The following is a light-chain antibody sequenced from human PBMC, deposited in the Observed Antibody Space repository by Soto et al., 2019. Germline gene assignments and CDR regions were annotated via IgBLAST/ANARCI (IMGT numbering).Light chain of an antibody. V-gene: IGKV3-20*01. CDR3: QQYGSSEIT. CDR1: QSFSSIY. J-gene: IGKJ5*01. Sequence: EIVLTQSPGTLSLSPGERATLSCRASQSFSSIYLAWYQQKPGQAPGLLIYGASNRATGIPDRFSGSGSGTDFTLTISRLEPEDFAVYYCQQYGSSEITFGQGTRLEIK. CDR2: GAS.